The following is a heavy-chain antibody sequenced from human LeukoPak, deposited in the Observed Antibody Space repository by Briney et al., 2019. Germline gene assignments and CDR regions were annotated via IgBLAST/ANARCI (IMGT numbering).Heavy chain of an antibody. V-gene: IGHV3-48*01. CDR3: ARDLVEQIFGVVINWFDP. D-gene: IGHD3-3*01. CDR2: ISSSSSTI. Sequence: GGSLRLSCAASGFTFSTYGMNWVRQAPGKGLEWVSYISSSSSTIHYADSVKGRFTISRDNAKNSLYLQMNSLRAEDTAVYYCARDLVEQIFGVVINWFDPWGQGTLVTVS. CDR1: GFTFSTYG. J-gene: IGHJ5*02.